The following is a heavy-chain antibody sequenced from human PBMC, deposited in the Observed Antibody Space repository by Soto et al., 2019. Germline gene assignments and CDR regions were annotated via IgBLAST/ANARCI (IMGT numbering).Heavy chain of an antibody. CDR2: IIPIFGTA. CDR3: ARCVDLLDPHFDY. CDR1: GGTFSSYA. Sequence: ASVKVSCKASGGTFSSYAISWVRQAPGQGLEWMGGIIPIFGTANYAQKFQGRVTITADESTSTAYMELSSLRSEDTAVYYCARCVDLLDPHFDYWGQGTLVTVSS. V-gene: IGHV1-69*13. J-gene: IGHJ4*02. D-gene: IGHD3-3*01.